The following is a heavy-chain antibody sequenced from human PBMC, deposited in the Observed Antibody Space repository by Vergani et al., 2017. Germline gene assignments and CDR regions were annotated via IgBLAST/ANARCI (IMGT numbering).Heavy chain of an antibody. CDR2: IIPILATA. J-gene: IGHJ3*02. D-gene: IGHD4-11*01. Sequence: QVQLVQSGAEVKKPGSSVKVSCKASGGTFSSYAISWVRQAPGQGLEWMGRIIPILATANYAQKFQGRVTITADESTSTAYMELSSLRSEDSAVYYCARWILGERWKILSTVTNFHAFDIWGQGTMVTVSS. CDR1: GGTFSSYA. CDR3: ARWILGERWKILSTVTNFHAFDI. V-gene: IGHV1-69*11.